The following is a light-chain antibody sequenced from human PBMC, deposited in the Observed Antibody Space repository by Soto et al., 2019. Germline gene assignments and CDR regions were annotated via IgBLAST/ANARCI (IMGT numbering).Light chain of an antibody. Sequence: DIQMTQAPSSLSASVGDRVTITCRARQDISPYLAWYQQKPGKVPKLLLSAAYTLQSGVPPRFSGSGSGTDFTHTISSLQPEDVATYYCQKYDNAPLTFGGGTKVEIK. CDR1: QDISPY. CDR2: AAY. CDR3: QKYDNAPLT. J-gene: IGKJ4*01. V-gene: IGKV1-27*01.